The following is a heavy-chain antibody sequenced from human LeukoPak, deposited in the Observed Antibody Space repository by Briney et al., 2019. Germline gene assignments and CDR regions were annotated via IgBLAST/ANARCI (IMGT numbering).Heavy chain of an antibody. J-gene: IGHJ4*02. V-gene: IGHV3-23*01. CDR1: GFTFSSYE. Sequence: QPGGSLRLSCAASGFTFSSYEMNWVRQAPGKGLEWVSNISGSGRGSTTYYADSVKGRFTISRDNSKNTLYLQMNSLRADDTAVYYCAKSGLNRFDFWGQGTLVTVSS. CDR2: ISGSGRGSTT. CDR3: AKSGLNRFDF. D-gene: IGHD2-15*01.